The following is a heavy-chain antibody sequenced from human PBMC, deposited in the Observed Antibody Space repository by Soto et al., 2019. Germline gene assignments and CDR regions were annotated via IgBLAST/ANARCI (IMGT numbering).Heavy chain of an antibody. J-gene: IGHJ4*02. CDR1: GFTFSSYG. CDR3: AKDHPTTVVMFRGVDY. Sequence: QVQLVESGGGVVQPGRSLRLSCAASGFTFSSYGMHWVRQAPGKGLEWVAVISYDGSNKYYADSVKGRFTISRDKSKNTLYLQMNSLRAEDTAVYYCAKDHPTTVVMFRGVDYWGQGTLVTVSS. V-gene: IGHV3-30*18. CDR2: ISYDGSNK. D-gene: IGHD4-17*01.